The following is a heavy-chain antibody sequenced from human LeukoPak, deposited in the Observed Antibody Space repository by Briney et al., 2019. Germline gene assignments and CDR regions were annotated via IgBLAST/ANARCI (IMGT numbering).Heavy chain of an antibody. CDR3: ARADRYCSSITCNYRADAFDI. CDR2: ISTSGSTK. Sequence: GGSLRLSCAASGFTFSSYAMSWVRQAPGKGLEWISYISTSGSTKHYADSMKGRFTISRDNAMNSLYLQMNSLRAEDTAVYYCARADRYCSSITCNYRADAFDIWGQGTMVTVSS. J-gene: IGHJ3*02. V-gene: IGHV3-48*03. D-gene: IGHD2-2*01. CDR1: GFTFSSYA.